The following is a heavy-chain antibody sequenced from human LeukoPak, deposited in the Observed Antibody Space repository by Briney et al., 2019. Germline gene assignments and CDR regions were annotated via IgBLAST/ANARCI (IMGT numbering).Heavy chain of an antibody. CDR2: INHSGST. V-gene: IGHV4-34*01. CDR3: ARVGDTAFDS. CDR1: GGSFSGYY. J-gene: IGHJ4*01. Sequence: SETLSLTCAVYGGSFSGYYWSWIRQPPGKGLEWIGEINHSGSTNYNPSLKSRVTISVDKSKNQFSLKVTSVTAADTAVYYCARVGDTAFDSWGHGTLVTVSS. D-gene: IGHD1-26*01.